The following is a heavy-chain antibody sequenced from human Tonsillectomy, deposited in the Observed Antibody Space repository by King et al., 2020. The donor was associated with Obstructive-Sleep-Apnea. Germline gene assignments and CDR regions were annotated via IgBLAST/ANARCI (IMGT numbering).Heavy chain of an antibody. D-gene: IGHD6-6*01. CDR3: ARDIAARHNYFDY. V-gene: IGHV4-39*07. J-gene: IGHJ4*02. Sequence: QLQESGPGLVKPSETLSLTCTVSGGSISSSSYYWGWIRQPPGKGLEWIGSIYYSGSTYYNPSLKSRVTISVDTSKNQFSLKLSSVTAADTAVYYCARDIAARHNYFDYWGQGTLVTVSS. CDR2: IYYSGST. CDR1: GGSISSSSYY.